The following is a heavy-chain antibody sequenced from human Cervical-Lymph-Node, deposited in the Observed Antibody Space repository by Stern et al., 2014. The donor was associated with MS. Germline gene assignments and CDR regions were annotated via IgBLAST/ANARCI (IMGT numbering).Heavy chain of an antibody. V-gene: IGHV4-30-4*01. J-gene: IGHJ6*02. CDR3: ARVIRGTLGMDV. CDR2: IYYSGST. D-gene: IGHD3-16*01. Sequence: VQLVESGPGLVKPSQTLSLTCTVSGGSISSDDYYWSWIRQPPGKALEWIGYIYYSGSTYYNPSLKSRVSISVDTSKNQFSLKLRSVTAADTAVYYCARVIRGTLGMDVWGQGTTVTVSS. CDR1: GGSISSDDYY.